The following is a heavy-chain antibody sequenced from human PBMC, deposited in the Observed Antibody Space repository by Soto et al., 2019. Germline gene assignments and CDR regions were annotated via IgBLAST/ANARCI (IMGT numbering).Heavy chain of an antibody. V-gene: IGHV3-33*01. CDR3: ARVRGDCCHFDY. CDR1: GFTFSSYG. J-gene: IGHJ4*02. CDR2: IWYDGSNK. Sequence: GGSLRLSCAASGFTFSSYGMHWVRQAPGKGLEWVAVIWYDGSNKYYADSVKGRFTISRDNSKNTLYLQMNSLRAEDTAVYYCARVRGDCCHFDYWGQGTLVTVSS. D-gene: IGHD2-21*02.